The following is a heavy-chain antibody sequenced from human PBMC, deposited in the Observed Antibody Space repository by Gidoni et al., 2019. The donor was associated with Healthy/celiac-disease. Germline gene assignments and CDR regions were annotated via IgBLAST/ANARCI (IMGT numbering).Heavy chain of an antibody. CDR2: INPNSGGT. CDR1: GYSFPGSY. Sequence: QLVQSGAQVKTPGASVQVSCKASGYSFPGSYMHWVRKDPGQGLEWMGWINPNSGGTNDEKKVKGRVTMTRDTSRSTTYMEMSRMRSDDKAVYYCARAEPDYGDYESGAFEIWGQGTMVTVSS. V-gene: IGHV1-2*02. D-gene: IGHD4-17*01. CDR3: ARAEPDYGDYESGAFEI. J-gene: IGHJ3*02.